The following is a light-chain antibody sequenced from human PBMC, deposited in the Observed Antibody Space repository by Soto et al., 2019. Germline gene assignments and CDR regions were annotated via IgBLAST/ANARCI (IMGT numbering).Light chain of an antibody. CDR2: GAS. J-gene: IGKJ3*01. V-gene: IGKV3-20*01. Sequence: EVVLTQSPAPLSLSPGERATLSCRANQSVSANYLAWYQQKPGQAPRRLIYGASSRATGIPDRFSGSGSGTSFTLTISRLEPADFAVLYCHQYGSSSFSFAPGTKVDIK. CDR1: QSVSANY. CDR3: HQYGSSSFS.